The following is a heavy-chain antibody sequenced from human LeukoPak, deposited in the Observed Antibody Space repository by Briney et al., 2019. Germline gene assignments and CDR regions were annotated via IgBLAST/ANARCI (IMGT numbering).Heavy chain of an antibody. Sequence: PGGSLRLSCAASGFTFDDYAMHWVRQAPGKGLEWVSGISWNSGSIGYADSVKGRFTISRDNAKNSLYLQMNSLRAEDTALYYCAKGRGYSYGHFDYWGQVTLVTVSS. CDR3: AKGRGYSYGHFDY. CDR1: GFTFDDYA. J-gene: IGHJ4*02. CDR2: ISWNSGSI. D-gene: IGHD5-18*01. V-gene: IGHV3-9*01.